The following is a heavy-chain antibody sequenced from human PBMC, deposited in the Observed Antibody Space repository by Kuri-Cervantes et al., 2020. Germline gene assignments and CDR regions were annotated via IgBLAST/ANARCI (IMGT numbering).Heavy chain of an antibody. CDR2: IYYSGST. Sequence: SETLSLTCTVSGGSISSSSYYWGWIRQPPGKGLEWIGSIYYSGSTNYNPSLKSRVTISADSSKNQFSLKLSSVTAADTAVYYCARQGGWNYYYGMDVWGQGTTVTVSS. V-gene: IGHV4-39*01. CDR3: ARQGGWNYYYGMDV. CDR1: GGSISSSSYY. J-gene: IGHJ6*02. D-gene: IGHD1-1*01.